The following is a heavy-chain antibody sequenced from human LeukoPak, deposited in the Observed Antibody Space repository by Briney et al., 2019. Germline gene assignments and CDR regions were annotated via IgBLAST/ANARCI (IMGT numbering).Heavy chain of an antibody. Sequence: ASVKVSCKASGYTFTGYYMHWVRQAPGQGLEWMGWINPNSGGTNYAQKFQGRVTMTRDTSISTAYMELSRLRSDDPAVYYCAXXAGAYGSGSKPLDYWGQGTLVTVSS. V-gene: IGHV1-2*02. CDR2: INPNSGGT. D-gene: IGHD3-10*01. CDR1: GYTFTGYY. CDR3: AXXAGAYGSGSKPLDY. J-gene: IGHJ4*02.